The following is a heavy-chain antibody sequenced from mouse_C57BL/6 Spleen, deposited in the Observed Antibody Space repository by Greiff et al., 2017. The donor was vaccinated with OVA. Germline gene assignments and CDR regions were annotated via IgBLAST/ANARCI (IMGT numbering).Heavy chain of an antibody. CDR1: GYTFTDYY. V-gene: IGHV1-26*01. CDR2: INPNNGGT. J-gene: IGHJ3*01. Sequence: EVQLQQSGPELVKPGASVKISCKASGYTFTDYYMNWVKQSHGKSLEWIGDINPNNGGTSYNQKFKGKATLTVDKSSSTAYMELRSLTSEDSAVYYCARDWRRGFAYWGQGTLVTVSA. CDR3: ARDWRRGFAY.